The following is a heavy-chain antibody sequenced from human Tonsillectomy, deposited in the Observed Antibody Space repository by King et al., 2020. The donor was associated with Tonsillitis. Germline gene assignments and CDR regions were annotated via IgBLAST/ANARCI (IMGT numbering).Heavy chain of an antibody. D-gene: IGHD3-22*01. CDR2: ISGSGTNT. CDR1: GFTFSSYA. CDR3: AKDWYYDSSGYYDSTIDV. V-gene: IGHV3-23*04. J-gene: IGHJ6*02. Sequence: VQLVESGGGLVQPGGSLRLSCPASGFTFSSYAMNWVRQAPGKGLEWVSGISGSGTNTYYADSVKGRFTISRDNSKSTLYLQMNSLRAEDTAVYYCAKDWYYDSSGYYDSTIDVWGQGTTVTVSS.